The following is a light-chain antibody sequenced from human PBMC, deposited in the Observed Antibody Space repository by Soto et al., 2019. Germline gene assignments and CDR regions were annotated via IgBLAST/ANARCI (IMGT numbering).Light chain of an antibody. J-gene: IGLJ2*01. CDR3: SSYAGSNNLL. V-gene: IGLV2-8*01. CDR1: SSDVGGYNY. Sequence: QSALTQPPSASGSPGQSVTISCTGTSSDVGGYNYVSWYQQHPGKAPKLMIHEVSKRPSGVPDRFSGSKSGNTASLTVSGLQAEDEADDYCSSYAGSNNLLFGGGTKLTVL. CDR2: EVS.